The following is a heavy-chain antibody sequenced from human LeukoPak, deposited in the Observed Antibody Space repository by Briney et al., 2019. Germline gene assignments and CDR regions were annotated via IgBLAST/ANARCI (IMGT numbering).Heavy chain of an antibody. J-gene: IGHJ4*02. Sequence: SETLSLTCTVSGGSISSSSYYWGWIRQPPGKGLEWIGSIYYSGSTYYNPSLKSRVTISVDTSKNQFSLKLSSVTAADTAVYYCERRSVLLGAFDYWGQGTLVTVSS. CDR2: IYYSGST. CDR1: GGSISSSSYY. CDR3: ERRSVLLGAFDY. V-gene: IGHV4-39*01. D-gene: IGHD2-15*01.